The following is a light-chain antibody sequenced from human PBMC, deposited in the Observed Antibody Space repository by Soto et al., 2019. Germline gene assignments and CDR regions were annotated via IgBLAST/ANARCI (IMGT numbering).Light chain of an antibody. Sequence: QSVLTQPASVSGSPGQSITISCTGTRTDVGGYNFVSWYQQHPGKAPKLIIYEVSNRPSGVSNRFSGSKSDNTASLTISGLQAEDEADYYCCSYGGYNNVVFGTGTKVTVL. V-gene: IGLV2-14*01. CDR3: CSYGGYNNVV. J-gene: IGLJ1*01. CDR1: RTDVGGYNF. CDR2: EVS.